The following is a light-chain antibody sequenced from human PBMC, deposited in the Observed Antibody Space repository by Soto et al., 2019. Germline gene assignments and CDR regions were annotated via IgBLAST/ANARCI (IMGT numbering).Light chain of an antibody. CDR3: QQYGSSWWT. CDR1: QTVTGSY. V-gene: IGKV3-20*01. CDR2: DAS. Sequence: ENVLTQSPGTLSLSPGERATLSCGASQTVTGSYLAWYQQKPGQAPRLLIYDASTRATGIPDRFSGSGSGTDFTLTISRLEPEDCAVYYCQQYGSSWWTFGQGTKVEIK. J-gene: IGKJ1*01.